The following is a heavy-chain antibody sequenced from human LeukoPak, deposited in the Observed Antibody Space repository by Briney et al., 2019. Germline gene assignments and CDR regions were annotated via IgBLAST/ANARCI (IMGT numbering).Heavy chain of an antibody. D-gene: IGHD5-24*01. J-gene: IGHJ5*01. CDR1: GFTFSSYA. CDR2: ISYDESNK. V-gene: IGHV3-30-3*01. Sequence: GGSLRLSCAASGFTFSSYAIHWVRQAPGKGLEWVAVISYDESNKDYADSVKGRFTISRDSSKNTLYLQMNSLRAEDTAVYYCAKGESITSAWFDSWGQGTLVTVSS. CDR3: AKGESITSAWFDS.